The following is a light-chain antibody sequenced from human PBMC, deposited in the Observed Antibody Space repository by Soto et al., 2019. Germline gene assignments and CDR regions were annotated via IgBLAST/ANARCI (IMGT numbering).Light chain of an antibody. CDR1: QGVSSY. V-gene: IGKV1-8*01. Sequence: AIRMTQSPSSLSASIGDRVTITCRASQGVSSYLAWYQQKPGKAPKLLIYAASTLQSGVPSRFSGSGSGTDFTLTISCLQSEDFATYYCQQYYNYPLTFGHGTRLEIK. J-gene: IGKJ5*01. CDR2: AAS. CDR3: QQYYNYPLT.